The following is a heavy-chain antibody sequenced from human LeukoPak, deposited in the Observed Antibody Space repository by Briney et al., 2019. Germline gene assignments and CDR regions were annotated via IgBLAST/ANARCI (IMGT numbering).Heavy chain of an antibody. CDR1: GGSISSYY. Sequence: SETLSLTCTVSGGSISSYYWSWIRQPPGKGLEWIGYIYYSGSTNYNPSLKSRVTISVDTSKNQFSLKLSSVTAADTAVYYCARDNSSSWYLDYWGQGTLVTVSS. J-gene: IGHJ4*02. CDR3: ARDNSSSWYLDY. D-gene: IGHD6-13*01. V-gene: IGHV4-59*01. CDR2: IYYSGST.